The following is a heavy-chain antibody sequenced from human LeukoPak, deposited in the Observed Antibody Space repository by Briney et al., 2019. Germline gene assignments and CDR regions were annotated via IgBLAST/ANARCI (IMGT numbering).Heavy chain of an antibody. J-gene: IGHJ6*02. CDR2: IYYTGST. V-gene: IGHV4-59*08. CDR1: GGSISGYF. Sequence: SETLSLACAVSGGSISGYFWSWSRQPPGKGLEWIGYIYYTGSTIYNPSLRSRVTMSVDVSKNQFSLDLTSVTAADTAVYYCARHDPVGHFLRGMDVWGQGTTVTVSS. CDR3: ARHDPVGHFLRGMDV. D-gene: IGHD2/OR15-2a*01.